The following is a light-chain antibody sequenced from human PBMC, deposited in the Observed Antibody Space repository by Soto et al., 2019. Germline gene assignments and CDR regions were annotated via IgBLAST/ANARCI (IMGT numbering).Light chain of an antibody. CDR2: EGG. V-gene: IGLV2-23*01. J-gene: IGLJ3*02. CDR3: SSYVDRYTWV. CDR1: SGDIGTYDI. Sequence: QSALTQPASVSGSFGQSITISCTGTSGDIGTYDIVSWYQLHPGRAPKLLIYEGGKRPSGVSDRFSGSKSVNTASLTISGLQADDEAFYYCSSYVDRYTWVFGGGTKVTVL.